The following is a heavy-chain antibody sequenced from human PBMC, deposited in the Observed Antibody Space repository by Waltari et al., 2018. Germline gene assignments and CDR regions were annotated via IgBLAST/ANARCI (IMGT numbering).Heavy chain of an antibody. CDR1: GLPFVSYV. CDR2: ITYDGRNQ. Sequence: QAQLVESGGGVVQPGRSLRLECAASGLPFVSYVMHWVRQAPGKGLEWVAVITYDGRNQFYADFVKGRFTISRDNSKNTLYLQINSLRAEDAAVYYCAGSHSREYYYMDVWGKGTTVTVSS. CDR3: AGSHSREYYYMDV. V-gene: IGHV3-30-3*02. J-gene: IGHJ6*03. D-gene: IGHD6-13*01.